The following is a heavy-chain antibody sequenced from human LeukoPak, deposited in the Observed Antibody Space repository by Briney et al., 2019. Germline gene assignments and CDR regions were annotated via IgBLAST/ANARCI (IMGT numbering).Heavy chain of an antibody. V-gene: IGHV3-48*01. CDR1: GFTFSTYS. CDR2: ISSSGTTI. D-gene: IGHD3-9*01. Sequence: PGGSLRLSCAASGFTFSTYSMNWVRQAPGKGLEWVSYISSSGTTIYYADSVRGRFTISRDNSKNMLYLQMNSLRAEDTAVYYCARRLLTGYYEFWGQGTLVTVSS. CDR3: ARRLLTGYYEF. J-gene: IGHJ4*02.